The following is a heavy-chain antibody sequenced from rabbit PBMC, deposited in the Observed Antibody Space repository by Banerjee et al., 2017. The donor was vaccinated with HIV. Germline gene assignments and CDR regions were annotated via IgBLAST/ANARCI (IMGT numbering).Heavy chain of an antibody. V-gene: IGHV1S40*01. CDR1: GFSFSSGYD. CDR3: ARGWITMTMNL. D-gene: IGHD2-1*01. J-gene: IGHJ4*01. CDR2: INTSSGNT. Sequence: QSLEESGGDLVKPEGSLTLSCKASGFSFSSGYDMCWVRQAPGKGLEWIACINTSSGNTVYASWAKGRFTISKTSSTTVTLQMTSLTAADTATYFCARGWITMTMNLWGPGTLVTVS.